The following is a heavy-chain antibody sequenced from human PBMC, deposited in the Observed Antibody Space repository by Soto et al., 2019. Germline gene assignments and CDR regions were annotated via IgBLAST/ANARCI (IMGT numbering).Heavy chain of an antibody. V-gene: IGHV1-18*04. CDR3: GRGTVTSGRWFGP. CDR2: ISTFNGNT. J-gene: IGHJ5*02. D-gene: IGHD4-17*01. CDR1: ASTFTGYT. Sequence: QVHLVQSGTEVKEPGASVKVSCKASASTFTGYTINWVREAPGQGIEWMGWISTFNGNTKYAGNFGGRVTMTTNTSKTPAYMELPSLTFDDTAVYCCGRGTVTSGRWFGPWGQGALVSVSS.